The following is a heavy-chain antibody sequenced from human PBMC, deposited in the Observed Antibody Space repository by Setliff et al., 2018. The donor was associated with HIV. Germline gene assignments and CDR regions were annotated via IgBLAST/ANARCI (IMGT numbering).Heavy chain of an antibody. D-gene: IGHD3-3*01. CDR1: GGSVSDSNVY. CDR3: ARHVDGGLWNAYYCYGLDV. J-gene: IGHJ6*02. V-gene: IGHV4-39*01. Sequence: SETLSLTCSVSGGSVSDSNVYWNWIRQSPGKGLEWIGNIYYDGSAYYNPSLKSRVTILIDPSTNQFSLKLSSVTASDTAVYYCARHVDGGLWNAYYCYGLDVWGQGTTVTVSS. CDR2: IYYDGSA.